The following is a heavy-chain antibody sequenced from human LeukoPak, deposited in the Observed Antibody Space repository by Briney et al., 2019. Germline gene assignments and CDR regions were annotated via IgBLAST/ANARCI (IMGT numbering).Heavy chain of an antibody. CDR3: ARSLVRRGANYYDSSGYLTYAFDI. D-gene: IGHD3-22*01. CDR2: IYYSGST. CDR1: GDSISNYY. V-gene: IGHV4-59*12. J-gene: IGHJ3*02. Sequence: PSETLSLTCTVSGDSISNYYWSWIRQPPGKGLEWIGYIYYSGSTNYNPSLESRVTISIDTSKNQFSLKLSSVTAADTAVYYCARSLVRRGANYYDSSGYLTYAFDIWGQGTMVTVSS.